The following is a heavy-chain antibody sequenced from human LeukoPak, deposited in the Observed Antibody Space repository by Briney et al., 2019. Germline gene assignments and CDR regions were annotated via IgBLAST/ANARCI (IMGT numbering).Heavy chain of an antibody. CDR3: AKDVTMVRGAAFDY. CDR2: ISWNSGSI. J-gene: IGHJ4*02. CDR1: GVTLEGYA. D-gene: IGHD3-10*01. V-gene: IGHV3-9*01. Sequence: GGSLRLSWAASGVTLEGYARRWVRHATGKGLDWVSGISWNSGSIGYADSVKGRFTISRDNAKNSLYLQMNSLRAEDTALYYCAKDVTMVRGAAFDYWGQGTLVTVSS.